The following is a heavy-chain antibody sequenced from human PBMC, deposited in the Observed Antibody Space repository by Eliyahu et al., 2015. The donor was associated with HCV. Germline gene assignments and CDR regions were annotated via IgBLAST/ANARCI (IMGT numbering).Heavy chain of an antibody. D-gene: IGHD3-3*01. CDR1: GGSFXGYY. Sequence: QVQLQQWGGGLLKPSETLSLTCXVXGGSFXGYYXXWIRLPPGKGLEWIGEXNHSGSTNYNPSLKSRVTISVDTSKNQFSLKLSSVTAADTAVYYCASGYDFWSRYWGQGTLVTVSS. CDR3: ASGYDFWSRY. V-gene: IGHV4-34*01. CDR2: XNHSGST. J-gene: IGHJ4*02.